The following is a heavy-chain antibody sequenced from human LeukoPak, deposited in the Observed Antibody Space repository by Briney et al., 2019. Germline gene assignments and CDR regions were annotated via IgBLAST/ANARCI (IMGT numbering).Heavy chain of an antibody. D-gene: IGHD3-22*01. CDR3: ARLRRNSDRSDFFYYYDH. V-gene: IGHV3-7*01. CDR2: IKQDGSEK. Sequence: GGSLRLSCAASGFTFSSYWMSWVRQAPGKGLEWVANIKQDGSEKYYVDSVKGRFTISRDNTKNSLYLQMNSLRAEDTAVYYCARLRRNSDRSDFFYYYDHWGQGTLVTVSS. J-gene: IGHJ4*02. CDR1: GFTFSSYW.